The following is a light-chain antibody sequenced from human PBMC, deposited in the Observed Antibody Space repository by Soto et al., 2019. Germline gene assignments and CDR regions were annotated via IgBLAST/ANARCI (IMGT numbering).Light chain of an antibody. CDR1: TSDIDNYDS. CDR2: DVN. Sequence: QSALTQPPSVSGSPGQSVTLSFTGTTSDIDNYDSVSWYQQAPGTAPKLIIYDVNNRPSGAPDRFSGSTSGNTASLTISRLQAEDETDYFCSLYTSNGSLIFGPGTKLTVL. V-gene: IGLV2-18*01. J-gene: IGLJ1*01. CDR3: SLYTSNGSLI.